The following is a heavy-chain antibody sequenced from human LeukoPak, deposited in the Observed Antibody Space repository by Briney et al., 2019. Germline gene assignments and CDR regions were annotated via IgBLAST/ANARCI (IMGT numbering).Heavy chain of an antibody. CDR2: IYYSGST. CDR1: GGSISSGGYY. CDR3: ARVVGAPQYFDY. D-gene: IGHD1-26*01. V-gene: IGHV4-31*03. Sequence: SETLSLTCTVSGGSISSGGYYWSWIRQHPGKGLEWIGYIYYSGSTYYNPSLKSRVTISVDTSKNQFSLKLSSVTAADTAVYYCARVVGAPQYFDYWGQGTLVTVSS. J-gene: IGHJ4*02.